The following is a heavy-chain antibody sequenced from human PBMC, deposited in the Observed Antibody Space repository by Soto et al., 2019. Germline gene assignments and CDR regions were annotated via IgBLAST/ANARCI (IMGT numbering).Heavy chain of an antibody. J-gene: IGHJ5*02. CDR2: IYHSGST. CDR1: GGSISSGGYS. D-gene: IGHD6-13*01. V-gene: IGHV4-30-2*01. Sequence: SETLSLTCAVSGGSISSGGYSWSWIRQPPGKGLEWIGYIYHSGSTYYNPSLKSRVTISVDRSKNQFSLKLSSVTAADTAVYYCARAILMVAAAGNWFDPWGQGTLVTVSS. CDR3: ARAILMVAAAGNWFDP.